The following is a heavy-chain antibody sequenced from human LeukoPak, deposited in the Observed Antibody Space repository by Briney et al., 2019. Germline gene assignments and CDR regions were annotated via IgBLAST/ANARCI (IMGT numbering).Heavy chain of an antibody. CDR3: ARYYGSGRGYYGLDV. J-gene: IGHJ6*02. Sequence: GSLRLSCAASGFTFISYGMHWVRQAPGKGLEWITLIPYDGSNKYYADSVKGRFTISRDNSKNTLYLQMNSLRAEDTAVYYCARYYGSGRGYYGLDVWGQGTTVTVFS. D-gene: IGHD3-10*01. V-gene: IGHV3-30*03. CDR1: GFTFISYG. CDR2: IPYDGSNK.